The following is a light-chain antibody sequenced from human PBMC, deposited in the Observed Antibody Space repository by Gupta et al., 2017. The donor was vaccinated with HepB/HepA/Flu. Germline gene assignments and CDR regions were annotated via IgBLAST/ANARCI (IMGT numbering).Light chain of an antibody. CDR1: SSNIGNNY. J-gene: IGLJ1*01. CDR2: ENN. Sequence: QSVLTHPPSVSAAPGQKVTIAFSGSSSNIGNNYVSWYQHLPGTAPKLLIFENNKRPSGIPDRFSGSKSGTSATLGITGLQTGDEADYYCGTWDSNLSVYVVGTETKVTVL. CDR3: GTWDSNLSVYV. V-gene: IGLV1-51*02.